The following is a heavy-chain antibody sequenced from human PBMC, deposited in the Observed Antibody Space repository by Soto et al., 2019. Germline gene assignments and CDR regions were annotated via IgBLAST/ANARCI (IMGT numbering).Heavy chain of an antibody. J-gene: IGHJ6*02. CDR2: IYYSGST. D-gene: IGHD3-3*01. CDR3: ARGELRFLEWLSLIYYYGMDV. V-gene: IGHV4-61*01. CDR1: GGSVSSGSYY. Sequence: SETLSLTCTVSGGSVSSGSYYGSWIRQPPGKGLEWIGYIYYSGSTNYNPSLKSRVTISVDTSKNQLSLKLSSVTAADTAVYYCARGELRFLEWLSLIYYYGMDVWGQGTTVTVSS.